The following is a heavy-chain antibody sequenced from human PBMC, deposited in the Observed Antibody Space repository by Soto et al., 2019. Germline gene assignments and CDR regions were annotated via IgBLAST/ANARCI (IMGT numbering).Heavy chain of an antibody. CDR3: ARDRVSYSGDYPYYYGMDV. Sequence: PSETLSLTCTVSGGYFSNYYWSWIRQTPGRGLEWIGYMYSGSTYYNPSLKSRVTFSLDTSKNQFSLKLSSVTAADTAVYYCARDRVSYSGDYPYYYGMDVWGQGTTVTVSS. D-gene: IGHD4-17*01. CDR1: GGYFSNYY. J-gene: IGHJ6*02. CDR2: MYSGST. V-gene: IGHV4-59*01.